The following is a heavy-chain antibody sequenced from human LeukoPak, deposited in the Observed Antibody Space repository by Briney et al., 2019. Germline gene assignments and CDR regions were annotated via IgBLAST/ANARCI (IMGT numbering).Heavy chain of an antibody. Sequence: ASVKVSCKASGYTFTGYYMHWGLQAPGQGLEWMGWINPNSGGTNYAQKFQGRVTMTRDTSISTAYMELSRLRSDDTAVYYCTYCTGGSCSDFDYWGQGTLVTVSS. J-gene: IGHJ4*02. CDR3: TYCTGGSCSDFDY. D-gene: IGHD2-15*01. CDR2: INPNSGGT. CDR1: GYTFTGYY. V-gene: IGHV1-2*02.